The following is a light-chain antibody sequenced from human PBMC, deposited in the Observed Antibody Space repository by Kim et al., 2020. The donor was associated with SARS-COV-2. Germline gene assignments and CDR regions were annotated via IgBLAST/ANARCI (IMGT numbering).Light chain of an antibody. J-gene: IGKJ1*01. CDR2: GAS. V-gene: IGKV3-20*01. CDR1: QSVRSNY. Sequence: SPGERATLSCRASQSVRSNYLAWYQQKPGQAPRLLIYGASSRATGIPDRFSGSGSGTGFTLTISRLEPEDFAVYYCQQYGSSPRTFGQGTKVDIK. CDR3: QQYGSSPRT.